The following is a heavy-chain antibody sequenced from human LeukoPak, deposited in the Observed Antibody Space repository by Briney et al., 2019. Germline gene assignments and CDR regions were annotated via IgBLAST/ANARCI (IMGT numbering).Heavy chain of an antibody. CDR2: IWYDGSNK. CDR1: GFTVSSYC. J-gene: IGHJ6*04. CDR3: AGGVPAYYYYGMDV. V-gene: IGHV3-33*01. Sequence: GGSLRLAWAASGFTVSSYCMGWVRQAPGKGLGWVAVIWYDGSNKYYAYSVKGRFTISRDNSKNTLYLQMNSRRAKDTAVYYCAGGVPAYYYYGMDVGGEGTTVTVSS. D-gene: IGHD2-2*01.